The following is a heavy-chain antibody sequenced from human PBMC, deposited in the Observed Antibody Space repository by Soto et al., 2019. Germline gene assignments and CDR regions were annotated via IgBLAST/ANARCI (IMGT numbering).Heavy chain of an antibody. D-gene: IGHD2-2*01. J-gene: IGHJ4*02. CDR3: ARLATGSSTRGWDGVDY. Sequence: ASVNVSCKASGYTFTSYYMHWVRQAPGQGLEWMGIINPSGGSTSYAQKFQGRVTMTRDTSTSTVYMELSSLRSEDTAVYYCARLATGSSTRGWDGVDYWGQGTLVTVSS. CDR2: INPSGGST. CDR1: GYTFTSYY. V-gene: IGHV1-46*01.